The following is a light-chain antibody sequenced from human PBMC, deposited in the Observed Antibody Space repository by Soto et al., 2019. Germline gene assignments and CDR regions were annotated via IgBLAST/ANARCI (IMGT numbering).Light chain of an antibody. V-gene: IGKV3-20*01. CDR1: QSVTNNN. CDR3: PHYYSLSPWT. Sequence: CSGSQSVTNNNLDWYQQKPGQAPRLLINGASSRATGIPDRFSGSGSGTDFTLTISRRLPAESAAYYCPHYYSLSPWTFGPGTHVDIK. CDR2: GAS. J-gene: IGKJ1*01.